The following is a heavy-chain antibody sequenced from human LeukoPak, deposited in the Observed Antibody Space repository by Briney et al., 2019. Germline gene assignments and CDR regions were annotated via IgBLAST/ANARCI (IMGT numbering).Heavy chain of an antibody. CDR1: GYSFTAFY. J-gene: IGHJ5*02. CDR2: IHPRSGET. Sequence: GASVKVSCKASGYSFTAFYIHWVRQAPGQGLEWMGWIHPRSGETNYAYKFRGRVTMTRDTSISTAYMDLGSLGSDDTAVYYCARYSQIAVAGTGWFDPWGQGTLVTVSS. V-gene: IGHV1-2*02. CDR3: ARYSQIAVAGTGWFDP. D-gene: IGHD6-19*01.